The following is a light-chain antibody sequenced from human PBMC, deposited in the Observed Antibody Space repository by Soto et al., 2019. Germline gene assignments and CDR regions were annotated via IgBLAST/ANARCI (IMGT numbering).Light chain of an antibody. J-gene: IGKJ1*01. Sequence: DIQMTQSHSTLSASVGDRFTMTCRASKSISKWLAWSQQTPGTAPKLLIYDASNLPSGVPSRFSGSGSGTDFTLPIRSLQPDDFAIYYCKFRTFGQGTNVDIK. CDR1: KSISKW. V-gene: IGKV1-5*01. CDR2: DAS. CDR3: KFRT.